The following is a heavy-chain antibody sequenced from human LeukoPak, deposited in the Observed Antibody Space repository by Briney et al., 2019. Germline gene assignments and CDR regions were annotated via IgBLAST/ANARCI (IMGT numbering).Heavy chain of an antibody. CDR2: TSSSSGTI. D-gene: IGHD5-18*01. CDR1: GFTFSTYT. Sequence: GGSLRLSCAASGFTFSTYTMNWVRQAPGKGLEWVSYTSSSSGTIYYADSVKGRFTISRDNAKNSLYLQMNSLGAEDTAVYYCAREGRDSYGLLDYWGQGTLVTVSS. V-gene: IGHV3-48*01. CDR3: AREGRDSYGLLDY. J-gene: IGHJ4*02.